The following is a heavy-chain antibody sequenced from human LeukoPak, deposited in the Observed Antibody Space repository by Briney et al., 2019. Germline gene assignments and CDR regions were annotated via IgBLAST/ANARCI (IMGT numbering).Heavy chain of an antibody. Sequence: GVSVKVSCKVSGYTLTELSMHWVRQAPGKGLEWMGGFDPKVGETVYAQKFQGRVTMTEDTSTDTAYMELSSLRSEDTAVYFCATGTILDYWGQGTLVTVSS. J-gene: IGHJ4*02. V-gene: IGHV1-24*01. CDR3: ATGTILDY. CDR1: GYTLTELS. D-gene: IGHD1-14*01. CDR2: FDPKVGET.